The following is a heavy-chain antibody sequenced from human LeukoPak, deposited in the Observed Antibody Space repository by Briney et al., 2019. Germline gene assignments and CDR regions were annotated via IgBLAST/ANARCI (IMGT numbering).Heavy chain of an antibody. J-gene: IGHJ4*02. CDR1: GFTFSNYG. D-gene: IGHD5-18*01. Sequence: GGSLRLSCAASGFTFSNYGMHWVRQAPGKGLEWVALIRYDGSKKDYADSVKGRFTISRDNSKNTLHLQMNSLRAEDTAVYYCARTGDTECFDYWGQGTLVTVSS. CDR3: ARTGDTECFDY. CDR2: IRYDGSKK. V-gene: IGHV3-33*01.